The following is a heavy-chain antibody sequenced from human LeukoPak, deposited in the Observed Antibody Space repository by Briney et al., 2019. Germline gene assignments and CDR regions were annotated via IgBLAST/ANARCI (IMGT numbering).Heavy chain of an antibody. CDR3: AKADIYCSSTSCLYFDY. CDR1: GFTFSSYA. Sequence: GGSLRLSCAASGFTFSSYAMSWVRQAPGKGLEWVSVISITGGTTYYADSVKGRFTISRDNSKNTLYLQMNSLRAEDTAVYYCAKADIYCSSTSCLYFDYWGQGTLVTVSS. V-gene: IGHV3-23*01. D-gene: IGHD2-2*01. CDR2: ISITGGTT. J-gene: IGHJ4*02.